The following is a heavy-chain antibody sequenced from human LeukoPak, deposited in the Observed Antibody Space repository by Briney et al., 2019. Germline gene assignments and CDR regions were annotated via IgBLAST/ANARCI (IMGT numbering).Heavy chain of an antibody. V-gene: IGHV3-23*01. CDR2: TNDSGGST. D-gene: IGHD3-16*02. J-gene: IGHJ4*02. Sequence: QPGGSLRLSCAASGFTFSFYAMSWVRQAPGKGPEWVSGTNDSGGSTYYADSVKGRFTISRDNSKNTLYLQMNSLRADDTAVYYCAKAGVWGSYRLHYFDYWGQGTLVTVSS. CDR3: AKAGVWGSYRLHYFDY. CDR1: GFTFSFYA.